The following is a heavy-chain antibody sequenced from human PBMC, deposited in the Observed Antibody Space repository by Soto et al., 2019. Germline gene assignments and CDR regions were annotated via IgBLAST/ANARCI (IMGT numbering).Heavy chain of an antibody. V-gene: IGHV1-69*13. CDR1: GGTFSSYA. D-gene: IGHD3-3*01. Sequence: ASVKVSCKASGGTFSSYAISWVRQAPGQGLEWMGGIIPIFGTANYAQKFQGRVTITADESTSTAYMELSSLRSEDTAVYYCARAYYDFWSGYYPDYGMDVWGQGTTVTVSS. CDR3: ARAYYDFWSGYYPDYGMDV. CDR2: IIPIFGTA. J-gene: IGHJ6*02.